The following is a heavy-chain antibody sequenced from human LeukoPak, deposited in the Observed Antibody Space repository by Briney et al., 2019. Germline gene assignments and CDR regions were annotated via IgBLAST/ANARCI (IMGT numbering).Heavy chain of an antibody. CDR1: GFTFSTYA. CDR2: ISTDGSGT. D-gene: IGHD2-2*01. V-gene: IGHV3-64*01. CDR3: ARWSSASCYDY. Sequence: GGSLRLSCAASGFTFSTYAMHWVRQAPGKGLEYVSAISTDGSGTYYASSVKGRFTISRDNSKNTLYLQMGSLRSEDMAVYYCARWSSASCYDYWGQEALVTVSS. J-gene: IGHJ4*02.